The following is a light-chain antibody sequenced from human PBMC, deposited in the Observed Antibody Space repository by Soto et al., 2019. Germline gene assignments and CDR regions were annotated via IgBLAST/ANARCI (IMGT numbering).Light chain of an antibody. J-gene: IGLJ1*01. V-gene: IGLV1-40*01. CDR2: GNS. Sequence: SVLTQPPSVSGAPGQRVTISCTGSSSNIGAGYDVHWYQQLPGTAPKLLIYGNSNRPSGVPDRFSGSKSGTSASLAITGLQAEDEADYYCQSYDGSLSGYVFGTGTKVTV. CDR1: SSNIGAGYD. CDR3: QSYDGSLSGYV.